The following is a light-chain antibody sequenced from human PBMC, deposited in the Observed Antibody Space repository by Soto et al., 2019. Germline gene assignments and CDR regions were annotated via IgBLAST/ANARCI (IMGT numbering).Light chain of an antibody. J-gene: IGKJ1*01. CDR2: DAS. V-gene: IGKV3-20*01. CDR1: QSIAAY. CDR3: QQYGSSPWT. Sequence: EIVLTQSPATLSLSPGERATLSCRASQSIAAYLAWYQQKPGQAPRLLIYDASYRATGIPDRFSGSGSGTDFTLTISRLEPEDFAVYYCQQYGSSPWTFGQGTKVDIK.